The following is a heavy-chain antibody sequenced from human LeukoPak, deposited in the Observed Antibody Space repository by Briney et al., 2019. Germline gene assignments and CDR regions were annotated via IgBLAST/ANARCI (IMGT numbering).Heavy chain of an antibody. CDR2: IKQDGSEK. V-gene: IGHV3-7*01. Sequence: GGSLRLSCAASGFTFSSYWMSWVRQAPGKGLEWVANIKQDGSEKYYVDSVKGRFTISRDNAKNSLYLQMNSLRAEDTAVYYCARGAYYYDSSGYWDQIYFDYRGQGTLVTVSS. D-gene: IGHD3-22*01. J-gene: IGHJ4*02. CDR3: ARGAYYYDSSGYWDQIYFDY. CDR1: GFTFSSYW.